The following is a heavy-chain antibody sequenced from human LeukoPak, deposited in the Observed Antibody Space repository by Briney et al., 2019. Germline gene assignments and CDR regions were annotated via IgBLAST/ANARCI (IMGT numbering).Heavy chain of an antibody. CDR2: IYTSGST. CDR3: ARDRTGDYVWGSYLKENWFDP. CDR1: GGSISSYY. J-gene: IGHJ5*02. Sequence: SETLSLTCTVSGGSISSYYWSWIRQPAGKGLEWIGRIYTSGSTNYNPSLKSRVTMSVDTSKNQFSLKLSSVTAADTAVYYCARDRTGDYVWGSYLKENWFDPWGQGTLVTVSS. D-gene: IGHD3-16*02. V-gene: IGHV4-4*07.